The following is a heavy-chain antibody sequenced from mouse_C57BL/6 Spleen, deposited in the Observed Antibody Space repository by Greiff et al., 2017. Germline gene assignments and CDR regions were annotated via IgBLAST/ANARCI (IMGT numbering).Heavy chain of an antibody. CDR3: ERPSTVVGKAMDY. CDR2: IHPNSGST. D-gene: IGHD1-1*01. V-gene: IGHV1-64*01. CDR1: GYTFTSYW. J-gene: IGHJ4*01. Sequence: VQLQQPGAELVKPGASVKLSCKASGYTFTSYWMHWVKQRPGQGLEWIGMIHPNSGSTNYNEKFKSKATLTVDKSSSTAYMQLSSLTSEDSAVYYCERPSTVVGKAMDYWGQGTSVTVSA.